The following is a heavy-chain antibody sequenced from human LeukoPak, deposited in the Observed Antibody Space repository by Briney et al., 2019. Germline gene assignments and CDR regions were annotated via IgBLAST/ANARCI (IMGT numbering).Heavy chain of an antibody. Sequence: PSETLSLTCTVSGGSISSSSYYWGWIRQPPGKGLEWIGSFFYSGSTYYNPSLKSRVTISVDTSKNQFSLKLSSVTAADTAVYYCARVYPIYYDSSGYFFDYWGQGTLVTVSS. J-gene: IGHJ4*02. D-gene: IGHD3-22*01. CDR3: ARVYPIYYDSSGYFFDY. V-gene: IGHV4-39*07. CDR1: GGSISSSSYY. CDR2: FFYSGST.